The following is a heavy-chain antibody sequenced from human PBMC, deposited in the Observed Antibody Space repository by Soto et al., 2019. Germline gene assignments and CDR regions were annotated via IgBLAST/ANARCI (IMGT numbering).Heavy chain of an antibody. J-gene: IGHJ4*02. CDR2: IHHSGGT. CDR3: TKDRHSALVN. D-gene: IGHD2-15*01. Sequence: QVQLQESGPGLVKPSGTLSLSCAVSGGSVSHNNWWRWVRQSPGNGLEWIGEIHHSGGTSYNPSLDSRATVSVDKSKDELYLRLNYVAGAGSGVYYCTKDRHSALVNGGLGIQVTVTS. V-gene: IGHV4-4*02. CDR1: GGSVSHNNW.